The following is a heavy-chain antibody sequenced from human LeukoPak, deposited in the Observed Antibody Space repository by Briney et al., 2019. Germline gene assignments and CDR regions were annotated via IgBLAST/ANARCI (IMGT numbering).Heavy chain of an antibody. CDR1: GVTFSSYT. J-gene: IGHJ4*02. CDR3: ARDGAEDGYRYYFDY. D-gene: IGHD5-24*01. V-gene: IGHV1-69*04. Sequence: SVKVSCKASGVTFSSYTISWVRQAPGQGLEWMGRIIPILGIVNYAQTFQGRLTITADKSTSTAYMELSSLRSEDTAVYYCARDGAEDGYRYYFDYWGQGTLVTVSS. CDR2: IIPILGIV.